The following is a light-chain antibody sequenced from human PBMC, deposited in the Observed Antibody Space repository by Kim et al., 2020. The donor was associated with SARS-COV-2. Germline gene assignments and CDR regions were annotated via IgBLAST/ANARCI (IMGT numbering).Light chain of an antibody. V-gene: IGLV1-44*01. CDR3: ATWDDSLNAWV. CDR1: NSNIGANT. Sequence: GQRVTISCSGGNSNIGANTVNWYQQFPGTAPKLRIYANDRRPSGVPDRFSVSQSGTSASLAISGLQSEDEADYYCATWDDSLNAWVFGGGTQLTVL. J-gene: IGLJ3*02. CDR2: AND.